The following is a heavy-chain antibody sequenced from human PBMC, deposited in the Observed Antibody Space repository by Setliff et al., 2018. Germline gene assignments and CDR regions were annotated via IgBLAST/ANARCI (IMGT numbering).Heavy chain of an antibody. J-gene: IGHJ4*02. CDR3: TRSRAPRVVLAADFDL. V-gene: IGHV1-18*01. CDR2: ISPYSGES. D-gene: IGHD3-16*01. CDR1: GFSFSTFG. Sequence: ASVKVSCKTSGFSFSTFGFSWVRQAPGQGLEWMGWISPYSGESNYAQKFQDRLTVTADTPTKTTYMELRSLTSDDTAVYFCTRSRAPRVVLAADFDLWGQGTLVT.